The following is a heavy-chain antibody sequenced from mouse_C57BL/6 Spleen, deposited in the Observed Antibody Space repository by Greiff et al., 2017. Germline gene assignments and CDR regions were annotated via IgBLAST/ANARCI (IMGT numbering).Heavy chain of an antibody. CDR2: IYPRSGNT. CDR1: GYTFTSYG. Sequence: QVQLQQSGAELARPGASVKLSCKASGYTFTSYGISWVKQRTGQGLEWIGEIYPRSGNTYYNAKFKGKATLTADKSSSTAYMELRSLTSEDSAVYFCASEGGSSYGYFDVWGTGTTVTVSS. CDR3: ASEGGSSYGYFDV. V-gene: IGHV1-81*01. D-gene: IGHD1-1*01. J-gene: IGHJ1*03.